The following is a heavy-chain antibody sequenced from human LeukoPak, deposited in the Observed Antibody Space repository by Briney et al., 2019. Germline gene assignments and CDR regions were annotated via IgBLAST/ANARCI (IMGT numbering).Heavy chain of an antibody. CDR3: ARGYYGSSGYYLAEYFQH. CDR1: GGTFSSYA. Sequence: ASVKVSCTASGGTFSSYAISWVRQAPGQGLEWMGIINPSGGSTSYAQKFQGRVTMTRDTSTSTVYMELSSLRSEDTAVYYCARGYYGSSGYYLAEYFQHWGQGTLVTVSS. J-gene: IGHJ1*01. V-gene: IGHV1-46*01. D-gene: IGHD3-22*01. CDR2: INPSGGST.